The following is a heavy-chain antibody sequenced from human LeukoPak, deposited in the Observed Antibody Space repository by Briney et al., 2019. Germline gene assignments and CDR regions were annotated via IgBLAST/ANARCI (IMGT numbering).Heavy chain of an antibody. D-gene: IGHD6-13*01. CDR3: AKYPASGGYFDY. J-gene: IGHJ4*02. Sequence: GGSLRLSCAASGFTFSTYSMSWVRLAPGKGLEWVSCISGSGANTYYADSVKGRFTISRDNSKNTLYLQMNSLRAEDTAVFYCAKYPASGGYFDYWGQGTLVTASS. CDR2: ISGSGANT. CDR1: GFTFSTYS. V-gene: IGHV3-23*01.